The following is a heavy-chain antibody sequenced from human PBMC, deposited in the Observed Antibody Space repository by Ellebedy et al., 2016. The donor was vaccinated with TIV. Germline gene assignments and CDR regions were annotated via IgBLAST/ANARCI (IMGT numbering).Heavy chain of an antibody. CDR2: IYPGDSNI. V-gene: IGHV5-51*01. Sequence: KVSCKGSGYSFTSYWIGWVRQMPGKGLEWMGIIYPGDSNIGYSPSFQGQVTISADKSISTAYLQWSSLKASDTAMYYCARHEGYENAGFDYWGQGALVTVSS. J-gene: IGHJ4*02. CDR1: GYSFTSYW. D-gene: IGHD1-1*01. CDR3: ARHEGYENAGFDY.